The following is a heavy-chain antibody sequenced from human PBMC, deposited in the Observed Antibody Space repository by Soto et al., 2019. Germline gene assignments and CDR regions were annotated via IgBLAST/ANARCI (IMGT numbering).Heavy chain of an antibody. J-gene: IGHJ6*02. CDR2: MYNTGST. Sequence: QVQLQESGPGLVKPSETLSLTCTVSGGSISRYYWSWIRQPPGKGLEWIGYMYNTGSTVYNPPFKRRVTISVDTSTNQFSLKLNSVTAADTAVYYCARDLWGYCGTDCYPLDVWGQGTTVTVSS. D-gene: IGHD2-21*02. CDR1: GGSISRYY. CDR3: ARDLWGYCGTDCYPLDV. V-gene: IGHV4-59*01.